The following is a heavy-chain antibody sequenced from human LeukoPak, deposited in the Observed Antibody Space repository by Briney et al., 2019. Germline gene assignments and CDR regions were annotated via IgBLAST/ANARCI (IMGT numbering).Heavy chain of an antibody. V-gene: IGHV4-38-2*02. CDR3: ARDLEDTPYYMDV. CDR1: GYSISSGYY. J-gene: IGHJ6*03. Sequence: SETLSLTCSVSGYSISSGYYWGWIRQPPGKGLEWIGSIYHSGSTYYNPSLKSRVTISVDTSKNQFSLKLSSVTAADTAVYYCARDLEDTPYYMDVWGKGTTVTVSS. D-gene: IGHD2-15*01. CDR2: IYHSGST.